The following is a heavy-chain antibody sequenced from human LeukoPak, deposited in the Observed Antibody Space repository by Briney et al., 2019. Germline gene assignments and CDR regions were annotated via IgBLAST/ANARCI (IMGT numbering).Heavy chain of an antibody. V-gene: IGHV4-61*01. D-gene: IGHD6-19*01. CDR2: IYYSGST. J-gene: IGHJ4*02. CDR1: GGSISSSSYY. CDR3: ARGGSSGWFWY. Sequence: SQTLSLTCTVSGGSISSSSYYWSWIRQPPGKGLEWIGYIYYSGSTNYNPSLKSRVTISVDTSKNQFSLKLSSVTAADTAVYYCARGGSSGWFWYWGQGTLVTVSS.